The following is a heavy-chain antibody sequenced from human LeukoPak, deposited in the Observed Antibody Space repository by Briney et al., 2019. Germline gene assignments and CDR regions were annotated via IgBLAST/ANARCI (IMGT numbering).Heavy chain of an antibody. CDR3: ARCGSGSSRNDY. Sequence: SETLSLTCAVSGYSISSGYYWGWSRPPPGKGLEWIGIIYHSGSTYYNPSLKSRVTISVDKSKNKFSLKLSSVTAADTAVYYCARCGSGSSRNDYWGQGTLVTVSS. CDR2: IYHSGST. D-gene: IGHD1-26*01. J-gene: IGHJ4*02. V-gene: IGHV4-38-2*01. CDR1: GYSISSGYY.